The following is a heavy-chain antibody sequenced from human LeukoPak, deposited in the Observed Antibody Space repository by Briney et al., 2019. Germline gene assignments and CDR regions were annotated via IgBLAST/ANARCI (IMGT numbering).Heavy chain of an antibody. CDR1: GFTFSRNW. V-gene: IGHV3-7*01. D-gene: IGHD1-26*01. CDR3: ARLLGTVTTYDY. Sequence: GGSLRLSCEASGFTFSRNWMSWVRQAPEKGLDWVASINPDGSQKYYVDSVRGRFTITRDNTKNSLYLQMTSLGAEDTAVYYCARLLGTVTTYDYCGQGTLVTVS. CDR2: INPDGSQK. J-gene: IGHJ4*02.